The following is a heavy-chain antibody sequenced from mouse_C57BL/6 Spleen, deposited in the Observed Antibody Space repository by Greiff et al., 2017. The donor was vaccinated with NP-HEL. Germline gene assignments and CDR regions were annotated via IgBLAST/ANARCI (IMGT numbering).Heavy chain of an antibody. CDR1: GYSITSGYY. CDR3: ARVLDYWYFDV. CDR2: ISYDGSN. Sequence: EVKLLESGPGLVKPSQSLSLTCSVTGYSITSGYYWNWIRQFPGNKLEWMGYISYDGSNNYNPSLKNRISITRDTSKNQFFLKLNSVTTEDTATYYCARVLDYWYFDVWGTGTTVTVSS. J-gene: IGHJ1*03. V-gene: IGHV3-6*01.